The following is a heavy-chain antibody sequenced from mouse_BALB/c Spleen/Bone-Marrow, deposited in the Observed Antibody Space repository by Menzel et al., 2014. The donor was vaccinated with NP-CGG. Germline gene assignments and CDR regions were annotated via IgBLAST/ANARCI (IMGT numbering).Heavy chain of an antibody. J-gene: IGHJ4*01. D-gene: IGHD2-4*01. CDR2: IWGDGST. CDR3: ARDSFLITRALDY. V-gene: IGHV2-6-7*01. Sequence: VQRVESGPGLVAPSQSLSITCTVSGFSLTGYGVSWVRQPPGKGLEWLGMIWGDGSTDYNSALKSRLSISKDNSKSQVFLEMNSLQTDDTARYYCARDSFLITRALDYWGQGTSVTVSS. CDR1: GFSLTGYG.